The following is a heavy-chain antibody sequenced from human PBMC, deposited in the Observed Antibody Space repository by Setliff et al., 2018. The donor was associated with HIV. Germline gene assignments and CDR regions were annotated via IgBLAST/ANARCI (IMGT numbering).Heavy chain of an antibody. D-gene: IGHD1-1*01. CDR2: IYYNGNT. CDR3: ARPFTTGIDAFDI. CDR1: GGSIRSSSYY. J-gene: IGHJ3*02. V-gene: IGHV4-39*01. Sequence: PSETLSLTCTVSGGSIRSSSYYWGWIRQPPGKGLEWIGSIYYNGNTYYNPSLKSRVTISVDTSKNQFSLKLSSVTAADTAVYYCARPFTTGIDAFDIWGQGTMVTVSS.